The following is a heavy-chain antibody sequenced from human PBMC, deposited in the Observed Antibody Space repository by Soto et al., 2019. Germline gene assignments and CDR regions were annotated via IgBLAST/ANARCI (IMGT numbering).Heavy chain of an antibody. CDR1: GGSFSGYY. CDR3: ARDSPPSDY. V-gene: IGHV4-34*01. CDR2: INHSGST. Sequence: SETLSLTCAVYGGSFSGYYWNWIRQPPGKGLEWIGEINHSGSTNYNPSLKSRVTISVDTSKNQFSLKLSSVTAADTAVYYCARDSPPSDYWGQGTLVTVSS. J-gene: IGHJ4*02.